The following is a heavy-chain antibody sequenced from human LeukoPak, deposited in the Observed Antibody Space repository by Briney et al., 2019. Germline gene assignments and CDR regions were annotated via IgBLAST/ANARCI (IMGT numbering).Heavy chain of an antibody. J-gene: IGHJ3*01. CDR2: INQDGSDM. CDR1: GFISNTFW. CDR3: ARDFPGIGRGTFDF. V-gene: IGHV3-7*03. D-gene: IGHD3-10*01. Sequence: GGSLRLSCAASGFISNTFWMNRVRLTPGKGLEWVAKINQDGSDMYYVDSVKGRFFVSKDNARNLVYLQMNSLRVDDTAVYYCARDFPGIGRGTFDFWGQGTIIIVSS.